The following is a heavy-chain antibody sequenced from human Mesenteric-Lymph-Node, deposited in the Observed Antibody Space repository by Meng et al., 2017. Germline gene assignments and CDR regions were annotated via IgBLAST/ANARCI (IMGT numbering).Heavy chain of an antibody. CDR2: INAGNGNK. J-gene: IGHJ5*02. CDR1: GYTFTTYA. Sequence: VQLVQSGAAGKKPGASVKVSCKASGYTFTTYAIHWVRQAPGQRLEWMGWINAGNGNKRYSQKFQGRVSITRDTSASTAYMELSSLRSEDTAVYYCARCIAVAGNWFDPWGQGTLVTVSS. V-gene: IGHV1-3*01. D-gene: IGHD6-19*01. CDR3: ARCIAVAGNWFDP.